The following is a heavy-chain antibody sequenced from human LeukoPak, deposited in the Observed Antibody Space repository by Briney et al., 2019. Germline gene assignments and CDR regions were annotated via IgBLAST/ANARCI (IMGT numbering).Heavy chain of an antibody. D-gene: IGHD1-1*01. CDR1: GFTFSDHG. CDR3: AKDLSDNYNLFDY. J-gene: IGHJ4*02. V-gene: IGHV3-23*01. CDR2: ISGPGYTT. Sequence: GGSLRLSCVTSGFTFSDHGMNWVRQAPGKGLEWVSVISGPGYTTYYADSVKGRLTISRDNSNNMLYLQLNSLRAEDTAVYYCAKDLSDNYNLFDYWGQGTPVTVSS.